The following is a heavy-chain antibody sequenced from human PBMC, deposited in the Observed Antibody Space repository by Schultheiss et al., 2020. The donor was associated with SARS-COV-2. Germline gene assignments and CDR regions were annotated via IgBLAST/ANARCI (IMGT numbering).Heavy chain of an antibody. CDR2: ISGSGSTT. D-gene: IGHD5-12*01. V-gene: IGHV3-48*02. Sequence: GGSLRLSCAASGFPLSSFWMSWVRQAPGKGLEWVSHISGSGSTTYYADSVKGRFTMSRDNAKNSLYLQMNSLGDGDTAIYYCARIYLDAFDMWGQGTMVTVSS. J-gene: IGHJ3*02. CDR3: ARIYLDAFDM. CDR1: GFPLSSFW.